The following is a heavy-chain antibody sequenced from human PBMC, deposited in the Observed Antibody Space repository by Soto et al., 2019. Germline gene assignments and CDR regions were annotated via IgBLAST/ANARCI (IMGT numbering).Heavy chain of an antibody. J-gene: IGHJ6*02. CDR1: GFTFSSYS. Sequence: PGGSLRLSCAASGFTFSSYSMNWVRQAPGKGLEWVSSISSSSSYIYYADSVKGRFTISRDNAKNSLYLQMNSLRAEDTAVYYCARGYYDILTGYYKARPEYYYGMDVWGQGTTVAVSS. V-gene: IGHV3-21*01. D-gene: IGHD3-9*01. CDR3: ARGYYDILTGYYKARPEYYYGMDV. CDR2: ISSSSSYI.